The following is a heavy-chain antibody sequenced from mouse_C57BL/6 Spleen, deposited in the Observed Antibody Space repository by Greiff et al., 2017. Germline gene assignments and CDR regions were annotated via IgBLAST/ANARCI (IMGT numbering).Heavy chain of an antibody. CDR2: ISDGGSYT. Sequence: EVQLVESGGGLVKPGGSLKLSCAASGFTFSSYAMSWVRQTPEKRLEWVATISDGGSYTYYPDNVKGRFTISRDNAKNNLYLQMSQLKSEDTAMYYCARGGDGYLAWFAYWGQGTLVTVSA. J-gene: IGHJ3*01. D-gene: IGHD2-3*01. CDR1: GFTFSSYA. CDR3: ARGGDGYLAWFAY. V-gene: IGHV5-4*01.